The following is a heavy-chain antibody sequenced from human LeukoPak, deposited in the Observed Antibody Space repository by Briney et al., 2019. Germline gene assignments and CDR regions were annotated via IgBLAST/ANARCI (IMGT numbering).Heavy chain of an antibody. J-gene: IGHJ4*02. CDR1: GSTFSSYS. CDR2: ISSSSSYI. Sequence: GGSLRLSCAASGSTFSSYSMNWVRQAPGKGLEWVSSISSSSSYIYYADSVKGRFTISRDNAKNSLYLQMNSLRAEDTAMYYCARDYYDSSGYHGFDYWGQGTLVTVSS. V-gene: IGHV3-21*01. CDR3: ARDYYDSSGYHGFDY. D-gene: IGHD3-22*01.